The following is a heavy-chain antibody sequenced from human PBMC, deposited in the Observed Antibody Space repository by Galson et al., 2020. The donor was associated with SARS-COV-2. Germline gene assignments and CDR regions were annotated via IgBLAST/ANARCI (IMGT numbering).Heavy chain of an antibody. CDR3: ARAFAIVPTPTKYYFDY. J-gene: IGHJ4*02. Sequence: ASVKVSCKASGYTFTTYTITWVRQAPGQGLEWMGMVNTYNGNTNVAQNLQGRVTMTTDTSTTTAYMELRSLKSDDTAVYYCARAFAIVPTPTKYYFDYWGQGTLVTVSS. CDR2: VNTYNGNT. D-gene: IGHD3-22*01. CDR1: GYTFTTYT. V-gene: IGHV1-18*04.